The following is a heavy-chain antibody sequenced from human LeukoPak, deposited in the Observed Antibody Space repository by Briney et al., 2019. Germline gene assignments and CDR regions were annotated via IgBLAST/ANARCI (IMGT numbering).Heavy chain of an antibody. Sequence: SETMSLTCSVSGGSINSDYWTWIRQPPGKGLEWIGYIYHSGSTNYNPSLKSRVTISIDKSKKQFSLKLISVTAADTAIYYCARVGGMTTINNAAFDIWGQGTMVTVSS. CDR1: GGSINSDY. CDR2: IYHSGST. J-gene: IGHJ3*02. D-gene: IGHD5-24*01. CDR3: ARVGGMTTINNAAFDI. V-gene: IGHV4-59*01.